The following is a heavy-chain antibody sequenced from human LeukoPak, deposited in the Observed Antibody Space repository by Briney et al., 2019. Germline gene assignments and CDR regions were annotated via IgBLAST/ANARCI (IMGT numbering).Heavy chain of an antibody. CDR2: INHSGST. CDR3: ARGLEGSGRPFDY. V-gene: IGHV4-34*01. J-gene: IGHJ4*02. D-gene: IGHD6-19*01. CDR1: GGSFSGYY. Sequence: SETLSLTCAVYGGSFSGYYWSWIRQPPGKGLEWIGEINHSGSTNYNPSLKSRVTISVDTSKNQFSLKLSSVTAADTAVYYCARGLEGSGRPFDYWGQGTLDTVSS.